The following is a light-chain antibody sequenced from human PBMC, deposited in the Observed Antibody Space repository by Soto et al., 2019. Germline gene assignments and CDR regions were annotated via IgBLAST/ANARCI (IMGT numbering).Light chain of an antibody. J-gene: IGKJ4*01. Sequence: EIVLTQSPAPLSLSPGERATLSCRASQSVSSYLAWYHQKPGQAPRLLIYDASNRATGIPARFSGSGSGTDFTLTINGLDPEDCAVYYCQQRSNWPLTFGGGTNVEIK. CDR3: QQRSNWPLT. CDR2: DAS. CDR1: QSVSSY. V-gene: IGKV3-11*01.